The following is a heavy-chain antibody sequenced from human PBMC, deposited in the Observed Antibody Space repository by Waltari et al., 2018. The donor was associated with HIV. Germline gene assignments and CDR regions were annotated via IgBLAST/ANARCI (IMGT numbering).Heavy chain of an antibody. J-gene: IGHJ4*02. CDR1: GASVRRGHW. Sequence: QVQLQESGPGLVKPSETLSLTCAVSGASVRRGHWLTWVRQSPGTALEWIGEVYHTGGTNYNPSLKSRLSMFIDRSKNHFSLNLYSVVAADTAFYYCARAVRSEEEGKFDFWGPGVLVTVSS. V-gene: IGHV4-4*02. CDR2: VYHTGGT. D-gene: IGHD3-10*01. CDR3: ARAVRSEEEGKFDF.